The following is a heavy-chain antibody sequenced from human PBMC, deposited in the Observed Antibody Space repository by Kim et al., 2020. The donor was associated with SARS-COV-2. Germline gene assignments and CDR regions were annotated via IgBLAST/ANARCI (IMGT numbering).Heavy chain of an antibody. V-gene: IGHV5-51*01. J-gene: IGHJ4*02. CDR3: ARRHSTGLDY. D-gene: IGHD4-4*01. Sequence: GESLKISCKGSGYTFTNYWIGWVRQMTGKGLEWMGIIYPGDSDTRYSPSFSGQVTISADKSISTAYLQWSSLKASDTAMYYCARRHSTGLDYWGQGTLVTVSS. CDR2: IYPGDSDT. CDR1: GYTFTNYW.